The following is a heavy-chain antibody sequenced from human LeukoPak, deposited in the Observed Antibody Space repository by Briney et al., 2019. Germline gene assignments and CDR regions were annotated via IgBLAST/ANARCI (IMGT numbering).Heavy chain of an antibody. J-gene: IGHJ5*02. V-gene: IGHV1-2*02. Sequence: ASVKVSCKASGGTFSSYAISWVRQAPGQGLEWMGGIIPNSGGTNYAQKFQGRVTMTRDTSISTAYMELSRLRSDDTAVYYCARTPATIFGVVLTLNWFDPWGQGTLVTVSS. CDR2: IIPNSGGT. D-gene: IGHD3-3*01. CDR1: GGTFSSYA. CDR3: ARTPATIFGVVLTLNWFDP.